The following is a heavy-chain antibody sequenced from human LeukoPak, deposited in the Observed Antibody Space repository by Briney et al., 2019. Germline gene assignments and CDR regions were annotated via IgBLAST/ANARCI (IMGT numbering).Heavy chain of an antibody. CDR1: GGTFSSYA. Sequence: SVKVSCKASGGTFSSYAISWVRQAPGQGLEWMGGIIPIFGTANYAQKFQGRVTITADESTSTAYMELSSLRSEDTAVYYCALYITMVRGVIPYYYGMDVWGQGTTVTVSS. V-gene: IGHV1-69*13. CDR3: ALYITMVRGVIPYYYGMDV. J-gene: IGHJ6*02. CDR2: IIPIFGTA. D-gene: IGHD3-10*01.